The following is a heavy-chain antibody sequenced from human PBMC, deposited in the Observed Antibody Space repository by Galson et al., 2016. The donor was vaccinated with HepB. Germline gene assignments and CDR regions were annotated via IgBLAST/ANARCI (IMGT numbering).Heavy chain of an antibody. J-gene: IGHJ4*02. CDR1: GFTFRNHG. V-gene: IGHV3-30*18. Sequence: SLRLSCAASGFTFRNHGMHWVRQAPGKGLDWVAVVSSDGGTTYYADSVKGRFTISRDNSKNTLDLHMTYLTPADTAVYYCAKEASGGPSRYSFDYWGQGSLVTMST. CDR2: VSSDGGTT. D-gene: IGHD5-12*01. CDR3: AKEASGGPSRYSFDY.